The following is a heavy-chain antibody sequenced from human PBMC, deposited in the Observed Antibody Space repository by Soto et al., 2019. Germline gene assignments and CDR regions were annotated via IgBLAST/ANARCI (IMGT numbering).Heavy chain of an antibody. CDR3: ASSVEGHFDY. V-gene: IGHV3-48*02. J-gene: IGHJ4*02. CDR1: GFTFSVYS. CDR2: ITSDTKTI. Sequence: EVQLVESGGDLVQRGGSLRLSCVASGFTFSVYSMNWVRQAPGKGLEWFSYITSDTKTIQYADSVKGRFTISRDNAKNSVYMQMTSPRDEDTAVYYCASSVEGHFDYWGQGTVVTVSS. D-gene: IGHD6-19*01.